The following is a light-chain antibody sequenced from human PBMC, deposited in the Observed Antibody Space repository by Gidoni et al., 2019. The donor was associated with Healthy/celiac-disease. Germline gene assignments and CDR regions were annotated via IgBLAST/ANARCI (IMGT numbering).Light chain of an antibody. CDR2: DDS. V-gene: IGLV3-21*02. Sequence: YVLTQPPSVSVASGQTARITCGGNNIISKSVHWYQQKPGQAPLLVVYDDSDRPSGVPARFSCANSGNTATLTISRVEAGDESDYYCQVWDSSSDHVVFGGGTKLTVL. CDR3: QVWDSSSDHVV. J-gene: IGLJ2*01. CDR1: NIISKS.